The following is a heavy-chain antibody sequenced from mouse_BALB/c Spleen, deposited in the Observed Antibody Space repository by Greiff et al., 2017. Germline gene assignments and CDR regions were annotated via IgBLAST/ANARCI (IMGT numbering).Heavy chain of an antibody. Sequence: EVQLVESGGGLVKPGGSLKLSCAASGFTFSDYYMYWVRQTPEKRLEWVATISDGGSYTYYPDSVKGRFTISRDNAKNNLYLQMSSLKSEDTAMYYCARGYYDYLDYWGQGTTLTVSS. J-gene: IGHJ2*01. V-gene: IGHV5-4*02. CDR2: ISDGGSYT. CDR1: GFTFSDYY. CDR3: ARGYYDYLDY. D-gene: IGHD2-4*01.